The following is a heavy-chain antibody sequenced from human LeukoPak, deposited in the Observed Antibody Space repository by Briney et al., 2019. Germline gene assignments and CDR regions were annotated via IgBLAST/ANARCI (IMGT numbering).Heavy chain of an antibody. CDR3: SLANWGSNDDY. CDR1: GFTFSSYA. V-gene: IGHV3-23*01. J-gene: IGHJ4*02. D-gene: IGHD7-27*01. Sequence: GGSLRLSCAASGFTFSSYAMSWVRQAPGKGLEWVSAISGSGGSTYYADSVKGRFTISRDNSKNTLYLQMNSLRAEDTAVYYCSLANWGSNDDYWGQGTLVTVSS. CDR2: ISGSGGST.